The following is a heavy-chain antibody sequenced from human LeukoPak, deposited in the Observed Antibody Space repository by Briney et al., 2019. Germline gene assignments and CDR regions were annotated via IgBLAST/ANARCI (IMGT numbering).Heavy chain of an antibody. CDR1: GFTFSDYA. V-gene: IGHV3-23*01. Sequence: GGSLRLSCAASGFTFSDYAMSWVRQAPGMGLEWVSAISGNGVSTYYADSVKGRFTIFRDNSKNMLYLQLSSLRVEDTAVYYCAKAPLAAAETEYFQHWGQGTLVTVSS. D-gene: IGHD6-25*01. CDR3: AKAPLAAAETEYFQH. CDR2: ISGNGVST. J-gene: IGHJ1*01.